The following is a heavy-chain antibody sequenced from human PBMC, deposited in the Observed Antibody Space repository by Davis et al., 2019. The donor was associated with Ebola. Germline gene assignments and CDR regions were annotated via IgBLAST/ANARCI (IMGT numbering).Heavy chain of an antibody. Sequence: SETLSLTCTVSGGSINTPYYWGWIRQPPGRGLEWIGSIYYSGGTYYNPSLKSRLTMPVDTSKNQFSLKLSSVTAADTAVYYCARHSDNSGFFFDHWGQGTLVSVSS. CDR3: ARHSDNSGFFFDH. V-gene: IGHV4-39*01. D-gene: IGHD3-22*01. CDR2: IYYSGGT. CDR1: GGSINTPYY. J-gene: IGHJ4*02.